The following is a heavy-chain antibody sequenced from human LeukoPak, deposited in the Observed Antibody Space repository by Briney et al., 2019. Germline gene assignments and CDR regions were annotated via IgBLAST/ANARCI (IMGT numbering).Heavy chain of an antibody. CDR3: ARDLYGTYDY. D-gene: IGHD2-8*01. V-gene: IGHV4-61*02. Sequence: PSQTLSLTCTVSGGSISSGSYYWSWIRQPAGKGLEWIGRIYTSGSTNYNSSLKSRVTMSVDTSKNQFSLKLSSVTAADTAVYYCARDLYGTYDYWGQGTLVTVSS. CDR1: GGSISSGSYY. CDR2: IYTSGST. J-gene: IGHJ4*02.